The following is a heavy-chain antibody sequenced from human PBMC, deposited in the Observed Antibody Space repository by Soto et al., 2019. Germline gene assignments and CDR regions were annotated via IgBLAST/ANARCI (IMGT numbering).Heavy chain of an antibody. Sequence: QVQLQESGPGLVKASQTLSLTCNVSGGSISSGGYYWTWIRQHPGKGLEWIGNIHHSGSTFYNPSLKSRFSISVDTSKIQFSLKLSSVTAADTAVYFCVRGVLSWGQGTLVTVSS. CDR2: IHHSGST. J-gene: IGHJ1*01. CDR3: VRGVLS. D-gene: IGHD3-10*01. V-gene: IGHV4-31*03. CDR1: GGSISSGGYY.